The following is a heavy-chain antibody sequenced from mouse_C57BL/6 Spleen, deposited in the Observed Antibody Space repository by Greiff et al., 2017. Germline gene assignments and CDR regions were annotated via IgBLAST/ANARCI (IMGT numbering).Heavy chain of an antibody. CDR3: ARYSTSVGPYFEC. Sequence: EVKLMESGGGLVQPGGSLSLSCAASGFTFTDYYMSWVRQPPGKGLEWLGFIRNKANGYTTEYSASVKGRFTISRDNSQSILYLPMNALRAEDSATYYCARYSTSVGPYFECWGQGTTLTV. D-gene: IGHD1-1*01. CDR1: GFTFTDYY. V-gene: IGHV7-3*01. J-gene: IGHJ2*01. CDR2: IRNKANGYTT.